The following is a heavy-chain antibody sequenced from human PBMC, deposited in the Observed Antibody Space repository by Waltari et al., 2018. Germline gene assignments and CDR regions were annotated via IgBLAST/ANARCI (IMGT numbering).Heavy chain of an antibody. Sequence: EVHLVESGGGLVQPGGSLRLSCAASGFTFSTAWIHWVRQVPGKGLVWVARIGDDGNNIIYADAVRGRFTISRDNAKSTVNLEMSSLRGEDTAVYYCVRAKRGYGDVWSQGTLVIVSS. CDR1: GFTFSTAW. J-gene: IGHJ4*02. V-gene: IGHV3-74*01. D-gene: IGHD4-17*01. CDR3: VRAKRGYGDV. CDR2: IGDDGNNI.